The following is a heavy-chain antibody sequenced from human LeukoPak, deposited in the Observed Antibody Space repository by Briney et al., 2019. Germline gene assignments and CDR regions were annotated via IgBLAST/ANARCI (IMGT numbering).Heavy chain of an antibody. CDR1: GFTFSTYS. CDR3: ARFYD. V-gene: IGHV3-21*03. J-gene: IGHJ4*02. Sequence: PGGSLRLSCAASGFTFSTYSMNWVRQAPGKGLEWVASISSTSTYVYYADSVKGRLTISRDNTKNSLFLQMNSLTAEDTAVYYCARFYDWGQGTLVTVSS. CDR2: ISSTSTYV. D-gene: IGHD5/OR15-5a*01.